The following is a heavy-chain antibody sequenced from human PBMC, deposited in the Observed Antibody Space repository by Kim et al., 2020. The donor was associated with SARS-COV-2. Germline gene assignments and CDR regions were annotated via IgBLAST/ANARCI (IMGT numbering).Heavy chain of an antibody. CDR1: GGSISSSSYY. J-gene: IGHJ6*02. V-gene: IGHV4-39*01. CDR3: ASPPRGYGMDV. CDR2: IYYSGST. D-gene: IGHD3-10*01. Sequence: SETLSLTCTVSGGSISSSSYYWGWIRQPPGKGLEWIGSIYYSGSTYYNPSLKSRVTISVDTSKNQFSLKLSSVTAADTAVYYCASPPRGYGMDVWGQGTTVTVSS.